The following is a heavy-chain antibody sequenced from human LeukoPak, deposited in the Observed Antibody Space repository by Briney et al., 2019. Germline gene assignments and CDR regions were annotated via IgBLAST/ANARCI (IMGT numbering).Heavy chain of an antibody. Sequence: GGSLRLSCAASGFTFSSYWMSWVRQAPGKGLEWVANIKQDGSERYYVDSVKGRFTISRDNAKNSVYLQMNSLRVEDTAMYYCAREFHCSGGTCYIDDYYYAMDVWGKGTTVTVSS. CDR3: AREFHCSGGTCYIDDYYYAMDV. CDR2: IKQDGSER. CDR1: GFTFSSYW. D-gene: IGHD2-15*01. J-gene: IGHJ6*04. V-gene: IGHV3-7*03.